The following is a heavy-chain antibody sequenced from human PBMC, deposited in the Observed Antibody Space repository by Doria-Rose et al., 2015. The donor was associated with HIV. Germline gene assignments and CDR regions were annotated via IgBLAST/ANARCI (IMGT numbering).Heavy chain of an antibody. Sequence: ASGGTFSSYTISWVRQAPGQGLEWMGRIIPILDIVNYALRFQGRVTITADESTSTAYMELSSLRSEDTAIYYCASQWERSSFDYWGQGTLVTVSS. CDR1: GGTFSSYT. CDR2: IIPILDIV. CDR3: ASQWERSSFDY. V-gene: IGHV1-69*02. J-gene: IGHJ4*02. D-gene: IGHD1-26*01.